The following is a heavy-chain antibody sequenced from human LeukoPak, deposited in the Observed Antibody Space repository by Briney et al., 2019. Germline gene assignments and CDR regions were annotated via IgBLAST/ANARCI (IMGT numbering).Heavy chain of an antibody. V-gene: IGHV1-8*03. Sequence: ASVKVSCKASGYTFTSYGINWVRQATGEGLEWMGWMNPNSGNTGYAQKFQGRVTITRNTSISTAYMELSSLRSEDTAVYYCARGAGEDGSDPWGQGTLVTVSS. CDR3: ARGAGEDGSDP. CDR1: GYTFTSYG. J-gene: IGHJ5*02. CDR2: MNPNSGNT. D-gene: IGHD2-21*01.